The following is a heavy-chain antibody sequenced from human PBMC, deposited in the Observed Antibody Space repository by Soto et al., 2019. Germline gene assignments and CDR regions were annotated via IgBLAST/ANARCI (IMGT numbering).Heavy chain of an antibody. D-gene: IGHD3-10*01. J-gene: IGHJ4*02. V-gene: IGHV4-30-2*01. CDR3: ARGGGFDSFDY. Sequence: QLQLHMSGSGLVKPSQTLSLTCTVSGASITYGAYSWSWIRQTPGKGLEWIGYINHLETTYYKPSFESRLTLSIDRTKNQFYLNLKSMSAADRAVSFCARGGGFDSFDYCHQGILVNVSA. CDR1: GASITYGAYS. CDR2: INHLETT.